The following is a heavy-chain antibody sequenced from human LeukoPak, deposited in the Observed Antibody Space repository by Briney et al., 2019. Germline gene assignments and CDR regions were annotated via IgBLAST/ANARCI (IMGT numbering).Heavy chain of an antibody. Sequence: GGSLRLSCAASGFTFSSYSMNWVRQAPGKGLEWVSSISYNGGYIYYTDSLKGRFTISRDNAKNSLYLQMNSLRAEDTAVYYCVRDLLVVARESTYWGQGALVTVSS. CDR1: GFTFSSYS. CDR3: VRDLLVVARESTY. J-gene: IGHJ4*02. CDR2: ISYNGGYI. V-gene: IGHV3-21*01. D-gene: IGHD3-22*01.